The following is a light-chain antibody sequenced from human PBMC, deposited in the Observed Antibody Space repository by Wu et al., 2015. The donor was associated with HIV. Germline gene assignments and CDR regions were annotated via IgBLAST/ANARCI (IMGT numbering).Light chain of an antibody. Sequence: EIVLTQSPGTLSLSPGERATLSCRASETISSSYLGWYQQKRGQAPRLLIYAASSRATGTPDRFSGSGSGTDFTLTISSLQPEDVATYYCQKYNTAPWTFGQGTKVEMK. J-gene: IGKJ1*01. CDR3: QKYNTAPWT. V-gene: IGKV3-20*01. CDR1: ETISSSY. CDR2: AAS.